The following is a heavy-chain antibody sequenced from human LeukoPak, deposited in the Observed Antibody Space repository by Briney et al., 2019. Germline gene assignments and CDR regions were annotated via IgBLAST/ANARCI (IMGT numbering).Heavy chain of an antibody. Sequence: SETRSLTCTVSGGSISSSSDCWGWIRQPPGKGLEWIGSSYYSGSTYYNPSLKSRVTISVDASKNQFSLKLSSVTAADTAVYYCARGGVWNSFAEYWGHGALVTVSS. V-gene: IGHV4-39*02. D-gene: IGHD3-16*01. CDR2: SYYSGST. CDR1: GGSISSSSDC. CDR3: ARGGVWNSFAEY. J-gene: IGHJ4*01.